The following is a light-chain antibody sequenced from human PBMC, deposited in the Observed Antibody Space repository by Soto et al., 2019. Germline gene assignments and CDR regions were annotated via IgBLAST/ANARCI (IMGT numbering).Light chain of an antibody. Sequence: QSVLTQPPSVSGAPGQRVTISCTGSSSNIGAGYDVHWYHQLPGTAPKLLIYGNSNRPSGVPDRFSGSKSGSSASLAITGLQSVDEADYYCQSYVRSLSVPVVFGGGTKVTVL. V-gene: IGLV1-40*01. CDR3: QSYVRSLSVPVV. CDR2: GNS. J-gene: IGLJ2*01. CDR1: SSNIGAGYD.